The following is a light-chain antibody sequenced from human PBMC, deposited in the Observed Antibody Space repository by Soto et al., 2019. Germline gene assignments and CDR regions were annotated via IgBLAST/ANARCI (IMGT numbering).Light chain of an antibody. CDR3: QQFSSYPLT. V-gene: IGKV3-11*01. CDR1: QSVSTY. J-gene: IGKJ4*01. Sequence: EIVLTQSPATLSLSPGERATLSCRASQSVSTYLAWYQQRPGKAPRLLIYGTFNRATGIPGRFSGSGSGTDFTLTISRLEPEDFAVYYCQQFSSYPLTFGGGTKVDIK. CDR2: GTF.